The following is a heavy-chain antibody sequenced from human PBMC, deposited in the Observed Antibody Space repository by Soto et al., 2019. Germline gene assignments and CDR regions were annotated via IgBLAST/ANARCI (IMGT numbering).Heavy chain of an antibody. CDR3: AKGARGYCSGGSCYFDY. D-gene: IGHD2-15*01. J-gene: IGHJ4*02. CDR2: ISGSGGST. CDR1: GFTFSSYA. V-gene: IGHV3-23*01. Sequence: EVQLLESGGGLVQPGGSLRLSCAASGFTFSSYAMNWVRQAPGKGLEWVSAISGSGGSTYYADSVKGRFTISRDNSKNTLYLQMNSLRAEDTAIYYCAKGARGYCSGGSCYFDYCGQGTLVTGAS.